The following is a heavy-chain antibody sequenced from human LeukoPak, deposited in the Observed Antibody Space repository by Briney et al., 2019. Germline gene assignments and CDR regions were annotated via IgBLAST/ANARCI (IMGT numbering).Heavy chain of an antibody. CDR1: GFTFDDYA. Sequence: GGSLRLSCAAAGFTFDDYAMHWVRQAPGKGLEGVSGISWNSGSIGYVDSVKGRFTISRDNAKNSLYLQMNSLRAEDTALYYCAKSYYYDSSGYYYPAFDIWGQGTMVTVSS. CDR2: ISWNSGSI. V-gene: IGHV3-9*01. J-gene: IGHJ3*02. D-gene: IGHD3-22*01. CDR3: AKSYYYDSSGYYYPAFDI.